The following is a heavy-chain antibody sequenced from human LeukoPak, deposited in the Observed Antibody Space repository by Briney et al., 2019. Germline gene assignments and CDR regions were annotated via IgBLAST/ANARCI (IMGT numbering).Heavy chain of an antibody. CDR1: GGSFSGYY. Sequence: SETLSLTCAVYGGSFSGYYWSWIRQPPGKGLEWIGEINHSGSTNYNPSLKSRVTISVDTSKNQFSLKLSSVTAADTAVYYCARGNPAPKVRLRPDAFDIWGQGTMVTVSS. V-gene: IGHV4-34*01. J-gene: IGHJ3*02. CDR3: ARGNPAPKVRLRPDAFDI. CDR2: INHSGST. D-gene: IGHD5/OR15-5a*01.